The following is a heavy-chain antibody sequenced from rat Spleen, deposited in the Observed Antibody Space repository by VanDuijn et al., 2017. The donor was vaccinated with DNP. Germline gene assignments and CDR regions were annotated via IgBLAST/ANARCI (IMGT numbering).Heavy chain of an antibody. CDR1: DYSITNNY. CDR3: ARYIAASLWYFDF. D-gene: IGHD1-2*01. Sequence: EVQLQESGPGLVKPSQSLSLTCSVTDYSITNNYWGWIRKFPGNKMEWMGYISYSGGTSYNPSLKSRISITRDTSKNQFFLQLNSVTTEDTATYYCARYIAASLWYFDFWGPGTMVTVSS. V-gene: IGHV3-1*01. J-gene: IGHJ1*01. CDR2: ISYSGGT.